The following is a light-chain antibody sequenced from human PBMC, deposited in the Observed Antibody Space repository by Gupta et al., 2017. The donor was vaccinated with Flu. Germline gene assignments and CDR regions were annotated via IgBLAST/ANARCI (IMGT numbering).Light chain of an antibody. CDR3: SSYATSDTLV. V-gene: IGLV2-14*01. Sequence: SITISCSGTRGEIGDNKYVSWYQQYPGKAPKMIIYRVRNRPSGVSSRFSGSKSGNTAVLTISGVQAEDEADYYCSSYATSDTLVFGSGTTVTV. CDR2: RVR. CDR1: RGEIGDNKY. J-gene: IGLJ1*01.